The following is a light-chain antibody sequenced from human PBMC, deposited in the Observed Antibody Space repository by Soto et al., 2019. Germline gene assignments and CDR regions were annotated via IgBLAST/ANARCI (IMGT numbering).Light chain of an antibody. V-gene: IGKV1-6*01. CDR3: LQDYSYPRT. J-gene: IGKJ1*01. CDR1: QGIRDD. CDR2: AAS. Sequence: AIQMTQSPSSLSASVGDRVTITCRASQGIRDDLAWYQQRPGKAPTILIYAASSLQSGVPSRFSGSGSGTDFTLTISSLQTEDFGTYYCLQDYSYPRTFGQGTRVDIK.